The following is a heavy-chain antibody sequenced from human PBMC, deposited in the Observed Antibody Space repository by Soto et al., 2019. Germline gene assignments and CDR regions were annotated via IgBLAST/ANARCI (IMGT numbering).Heavy chain of an antibody. CDR1: GFTFSSYG. D-gene: IGHD6-6*01. J-gene: IGHJ6*02. CDR2: ISYDGSNK. V-gene: IGHV3-30*18. CDR3: AKDREAARGYYYYGMDV. Sequence: GGSLRLSCAASGFTFSSYGMHWVRQAPGKGLEWVAVISYDGSNKYHADSVKGRFTISRDNSKNTLYLQMNSLRAEDTAVYYCAKDREAARGYYYYGMDVWGQGTTVT.